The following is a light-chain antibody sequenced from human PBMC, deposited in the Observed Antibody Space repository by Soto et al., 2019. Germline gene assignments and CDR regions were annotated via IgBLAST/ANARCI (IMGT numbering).Light chain of an antibody. J-gene: IGLJ3*02. CDR1: SSDVGGYDY. V-gene: IGLV2-8*01. CDR2: EVT. CDR3: SSFVAGNNYWV. Sequence: QSALTQPPSASGSRGRSVTISCTGTSSDVGGYDYVSWFQQHPGKAPKLIIYEVTKRPSGVPDRFSASKSGNTASLTVSGLQAEDEADYYCSSFVAGNNYWVFGGGTKLTVL.